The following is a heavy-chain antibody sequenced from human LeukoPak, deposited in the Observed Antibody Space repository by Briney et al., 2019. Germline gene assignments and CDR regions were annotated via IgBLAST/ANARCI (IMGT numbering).Heavy chain of an antibody. Sequence: PSQTLSLTCAISGDTVSSNSAAWNWIRPSPSRGLEWLGRTYYRSKWYNDYAVSVKSRITINPDTSKNQFSLQLNSVTPEDTAVYYCARGRGKYSSSWYYYYYYYMDVWGKGTTVTVSS. CDR1: GDTVSSNSAA. CDR3: ARGRGKYSSSWYYYYYYYMDV. D-gene: IGHD6-13*01. V-gene: IGHV6-1*01. J-gene: IGHJ6*03. CDR2: TYYRSKWYN.